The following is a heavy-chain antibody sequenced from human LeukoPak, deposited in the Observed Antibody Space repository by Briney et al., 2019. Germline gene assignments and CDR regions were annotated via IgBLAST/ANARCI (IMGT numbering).Heavy chain of an antibody. CDR2: IIPMFGTP. V-gene: IGHV1-69*13. J-gene: IGHJ4*02. CDR1: GGTFSSYS. Sequence: ASVKVSCKASGGTFSSYSISWVRQAPGQGLEWMGGIIPMFGTPTYEQKFQGRVTITADESTSTAYMELSSLRSEDTAVYYCARVTLRGSGWGSGYYFDYWGQGTLVTVSS. CDR3: ARVTLRGSGWGSGYYFDY. D-gene: IGHD3-10*01.